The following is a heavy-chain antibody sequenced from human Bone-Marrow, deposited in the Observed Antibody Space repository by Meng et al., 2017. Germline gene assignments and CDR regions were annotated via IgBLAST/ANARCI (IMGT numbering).Heavy chain of an antibody. V-gene: IGHV4-38-2*02. CDR2: IYHSGST. CDR3: GRDSSSWFFNY. Sequence: GSLRLSCAVSGYSISSGYYWGWIRQPPGKGLEWIGSIYHSGSTYYNPSLRGRLSISVDTSKNQFFLRLSSVTAADTAVYYCGRDSSSWFFNYWGQGTLVTVSS. J-gene: IGHJ4*02. CDR1: GYSISSGYY. D-gene: IGHD6-13*01.